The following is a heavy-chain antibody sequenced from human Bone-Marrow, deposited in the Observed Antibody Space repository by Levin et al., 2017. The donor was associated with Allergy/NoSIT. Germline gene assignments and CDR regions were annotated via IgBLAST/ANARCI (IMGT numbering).Heavy chain of an antibody. CDR2: VYYSGRT. CDR1: PVSVSSGSYY. CDR3: ASRRRDGYNYRDY. V-gene: IGHV4-61*01. J-gene: IGHJ4*02. D-gene: IGHD5-24*01. Sequence: SETLSLTCSVSPVSVSSGSYYWTWIRQPPGTGLEWIGFVYYSGRTNYSPSLKSRVTMSLDTSKNQFSLKLTSVTSADTAVYYCASRRRDGYNYRDYWGQGTLVTVSS.